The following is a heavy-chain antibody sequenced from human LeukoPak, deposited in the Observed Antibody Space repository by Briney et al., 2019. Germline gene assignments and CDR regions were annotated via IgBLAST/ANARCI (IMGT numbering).Heavy chain of an antibody. V-gene: IGHV3-53*01. J-gene: IGHJ6*04. CDR1: GFTVSSNY. CDR3: AELGITMIGGV. D-gene: IGHD3-10*02. Sequence: GGSLRLSCAASGFTVSSNYMSWVRQAPGKGLEWVSVIYSGGSTYYADSVKGRFTISRDNSKNTLYLQMNSLRAEDTAVYYCAELGITMIGGVWGKGTTATISS. CDR2: IYSGGST.